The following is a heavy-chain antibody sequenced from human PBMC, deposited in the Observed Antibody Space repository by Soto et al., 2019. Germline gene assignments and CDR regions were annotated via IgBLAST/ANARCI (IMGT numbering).Heavy chain of an antibody. CDR2: IYWNDDK. Sequence: ESGPTLVNPTQTLTLTCTFSGFSLSTSGVGVGWIRQPPGKALEWLALIYWNDDKRYSPSLKSRLTITKDTSKNQVVLTMTNMDPVDTATYYCAHSLTGRLASQYNWFDPWGQGTLVTVSS. J-gene: IGHJ5*02. D-gene: IGHD1-20*01. CDR1: GFSLSTSGVG. V-gene: IGHV2-5*01. CDR3: AHSLTGRLASQYNWFDP.